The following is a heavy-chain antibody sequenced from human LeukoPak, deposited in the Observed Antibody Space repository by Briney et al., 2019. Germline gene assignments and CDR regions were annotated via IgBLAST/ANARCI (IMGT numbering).Heavy chain of an antibody. J-gene: IGHJ4*02. CDR1: GFTFSGSA. V-gene: IGHV3-73*01. CDR2: IRSKANSYAT. Sequence: GGSLRLSCAASGFTFSGSAMHWVRQASGKGLEWVGRIRSKANSYATAYAASVRGRFTISRDGSKNTAYLQMNSLKTEDTAVYYCTTKSNYDSSTYYRDWGQGSLVTVSS. CDR3: TTKSNYDSSTYYRD. D-gene: IGHD3-22*01.